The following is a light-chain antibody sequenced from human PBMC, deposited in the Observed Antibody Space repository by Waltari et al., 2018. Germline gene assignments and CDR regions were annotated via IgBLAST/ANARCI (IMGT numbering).Light chain of an antibody. J-gene: IGLJ3*02. CDR1: SSDVGCYDY. CDR3: SSYAGSTLM. V-gene: IGLV2-8*01. Sequence: QSALTQPPSASGSPGQSVTISCTGTSSDVGCYDYVSWYQQHPGKAPKLMIYEVNKRPAVVPDRVSGSKSGNTASRTVSGLQAEDEADYYCSSYAGSTLMFGGGTKLTVL. CDR2: EVN.